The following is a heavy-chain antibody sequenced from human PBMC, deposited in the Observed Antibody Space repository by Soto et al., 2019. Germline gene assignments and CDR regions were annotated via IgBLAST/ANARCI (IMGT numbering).Heavy chain of an antibody. Sequence: ASVKVSCKASGYTFTSYYIHWVRQAPGQGLEWMGIINPSGGSTSYAQKFQGRVTMTRDTSTSTVYMELSSLRSEDTAVYYCARGRSFGAAAYYFDYWGQGTLVTVSS. D-gene: IGHD2-2*01. CDR2: INPSGGST. CDR3: ARGRSFGAAAYYFDY. V-gene: IGHV1-46*01. J-gene: IGHJ4*02. CDR1: GYTFTSYY.